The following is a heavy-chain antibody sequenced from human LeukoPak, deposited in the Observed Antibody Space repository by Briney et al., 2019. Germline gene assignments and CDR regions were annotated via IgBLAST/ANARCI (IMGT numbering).Heavy chain of an antibody. J-gene: IGHJ4*02. Sequence: GASVKVSCKTSGYTFTNDGISWVRQAPGQGLEWMGWISGYNGNTNYAQKFQGRVTMTTDTSTNTAYMELRSLRSDDTAVYYCARGFSGSYYTEYFDYWGQGTLVTVSS. CDR2: ISGYNGNT. V-gene: IGHV1-18*01. CDR3: ARGFSGSYYTEYFDY. D-gene: IGHD1-26*01. CDR1: GYTFTNDG.